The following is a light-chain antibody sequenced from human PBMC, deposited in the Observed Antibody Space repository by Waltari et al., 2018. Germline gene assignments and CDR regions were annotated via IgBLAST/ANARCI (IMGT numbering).Light chain of an antibody. V-gene: IGKV3-20*01. CDR1: QSVGRS. J-gene: IGKJ1*01. CDR2: GAS. CDR3: QHYVRLPAT. Sequence: EIVLTPSPGTLSLSPGERAPLSCRASQSVGRSLAWCQQKPGQAPRLLIYGASSRATGIPDRFSGSGSGTDFSLTISRLEPEDFAVYYCQHYVRLPATFGQGTKVEIK.